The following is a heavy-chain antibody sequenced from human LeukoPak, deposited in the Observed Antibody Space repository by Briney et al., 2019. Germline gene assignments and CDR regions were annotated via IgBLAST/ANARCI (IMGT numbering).Heavy chain of an antibody. D-gene: IGHD3-9*01. CDR1: GYTFTSYG. J-gene: IGHJ6*02. V-gene: IGHV1-2*02. Sequence: GASVKVSCKASGYTFTSYGISWVRQAPGQGLEWMGWINPNSGGTNYAQKFQGRVTMTRDTSISTAYMELSSLRSEDTAVYYCARGRTSLRYFDWLPIMDVWGQGTTVTVSS. CDR3: ARGRTSLRYFDWLPIMDV. CDR2: INPNSGGT.